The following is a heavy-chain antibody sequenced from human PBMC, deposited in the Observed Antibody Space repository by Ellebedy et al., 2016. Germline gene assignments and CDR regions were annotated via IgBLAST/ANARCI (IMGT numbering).Heavy chain of an antibody. CDR2: INAGNGDT. Sequence: ASVKVSCKASGYTFTSYAMHWVRQAPGQRLEWMGRINAGNGDTKYPQKFQGRVTITRDTSASTAYMELSSLRSEDTAVYYCARERVTGYFDYWGQGTLVTVSS. J-gene: IGHJ4*02. D-gene: IGHD1-14*01. V-gene: IGHV1-3*01. CDR3: ARERVTGYFDY. CDR1: GYTFTSYA.